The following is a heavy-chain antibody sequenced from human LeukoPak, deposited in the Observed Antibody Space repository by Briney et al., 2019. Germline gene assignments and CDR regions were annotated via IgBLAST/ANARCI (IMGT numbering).Heavy chain of an antibody. CDR3: ARDLSGVTGYTYGRGIDY. CDR1: GFTFSSYW. CDR2: IKKDGSEK. Sequence: PGGSLRLSCAASGFTFSSYWMSWVRQAPGKGLEWVANIKKDGSEKYYVDSVKGRFTIPRDNAKTSLYLQMNSLRAEDTAVYYCARDLSGVTGYTYGRGIDYWGQGTLVTVSS. V-gene: IGHV3-7*01. D-gene: IGHD5-18*01. J-gene: IGHJ4*02.